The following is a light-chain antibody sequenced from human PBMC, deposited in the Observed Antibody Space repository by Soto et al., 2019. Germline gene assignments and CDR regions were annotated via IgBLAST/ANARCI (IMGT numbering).Light chain of an antibody. J-gene: IGKJ1*01. CDR1: QSISIN. V-gene: IGKV1-39*01. CDR2: AAS. Sequence: DIQMTQSPSSLSASVGDRVTITCRASQSISINLSWYQQKPGKAPQLLIYAASSLQSGVPSRFSGGGSGTDFTLTITSLQPEDFAFYYCQQTYSTPRTFGQGTKVDIK. CDR3: QQTYSTPRT.